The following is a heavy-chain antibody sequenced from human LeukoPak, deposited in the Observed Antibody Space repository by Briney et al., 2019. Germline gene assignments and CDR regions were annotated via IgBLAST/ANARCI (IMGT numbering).Heavy chain of an antibody. Sequence: PGGSLRLSCAASGFTFSKYGMSWVRQAPGKGLQCVSTISADGGSTYYPDSVKGRFTISRDNSRNTLYLQINSLRADDTAVYYCARQKWEQQGRDYYFYGLDVWGPGTTVIVSS. CDR1: GFTFSKYG. D-gene: IGHD1-26*01. CDR2: ISADGGST. V-gene: IGHV3-23*01. J-gene: IGHJ6*02. CDR3: ARQKWEQQGRDYYFYGLDV.